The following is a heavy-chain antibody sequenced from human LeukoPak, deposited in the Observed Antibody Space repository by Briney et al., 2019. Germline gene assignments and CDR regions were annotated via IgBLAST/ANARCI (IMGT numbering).Heavy chain of an antibody. J-gene: IGHJ4*02. CDR2: IYYSGGI. D-gene: IGHD6-19*01. V-gene: IGHV4-59*01. CDR3: ARFTPYSSGFDY. Sequence: TSETLSLTCTVSGGSISSYSWSWIRQPPGKGLEWIGYIYYSGGISYNPSLKSRVTISVDTSKNQFSLKLSSVTAADTAVYYCARFTPYSSGFDYWGQGTLVTVSS. CDR1: GGSISSYS.